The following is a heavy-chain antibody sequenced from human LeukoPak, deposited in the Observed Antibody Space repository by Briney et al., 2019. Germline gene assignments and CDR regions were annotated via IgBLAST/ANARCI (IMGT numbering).Heavy chain of an antibody. CDR1: GGSFSGYY. D-gene: IGHD6-13*01. CDR3: ARGYTYMAAAGTRGGWFDP. Sequence: SATLSLTCAVYGGSFSGYYWSWIRPPPGKGLEWIGEINHSGSTNYNPSLKSRVTISVDTSKNQFSLKLSSVTAADTAVYYCARGYTYMAAAGTRGGWFDPWGQGTLVTVSS. J-gene: IGHJ5*02. CDR2: INHSGST. V-gene: IGHV4-34*01.